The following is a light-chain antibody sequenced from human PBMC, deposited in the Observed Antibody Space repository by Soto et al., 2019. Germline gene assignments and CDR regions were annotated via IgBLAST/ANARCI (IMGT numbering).Light chain of an antibody. V-gene: IGKV1-33*01. J-gene: IGKJ4*01. CDR2: DVS. CDR3: QQYDNLPLN. Sequence: DIQLTQSPSSLSASVGDRVTITCQASQDFSNYLNWYQQKPGKAPKLLIYDVSNLATGVPSRFRGSGSGTDFTVTISSLQPEDIATYYCQQYDNLPLNFGGGTKVEIK. CDR1: QDFSNY.